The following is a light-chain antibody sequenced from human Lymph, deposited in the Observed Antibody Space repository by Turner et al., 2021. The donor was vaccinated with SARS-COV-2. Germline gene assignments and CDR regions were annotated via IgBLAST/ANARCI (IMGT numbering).Light chain of an antibody. Sequence: DVVLTQTPPFLPVSLGDQASISCRSSQSLVHGIGTTYLHGFLQKPGQSPKLLIYKVSNRLSGVPDRFSGSGTGTDFTLKISRVEAEDLGLYFCSQSTHVPFTFGSGTKLEIK. CDR1: QSLVHGIGTTY. CDR3: SQSTHVPFT. CDR2: KVS. V-gene: IGKV2D-29*02. J-gene: IGKJ1*01.